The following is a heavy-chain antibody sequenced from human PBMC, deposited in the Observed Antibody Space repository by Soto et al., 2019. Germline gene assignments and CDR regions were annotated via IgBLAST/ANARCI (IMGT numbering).Heavy chain of an antibody. J-gene: IGHJ6*02. CDR2: ISGSGGST. V-gene: IGHV3-23*01. CDR3: AKGDNWNTGPYYYVMDV. CDR1: GFTFSSYA. Sequence: GGSLRLSCAASGFTFSSYAMSWVRQAPGKGLEWVSAISGSGGSTYYADSVKGRFTISRDNSKNTLYLQMNSLRAEDTAVYYCAKGDNWNTGPYYYVMDVCGQGTTVTVSS. D-gene: IGHD1-20*01.